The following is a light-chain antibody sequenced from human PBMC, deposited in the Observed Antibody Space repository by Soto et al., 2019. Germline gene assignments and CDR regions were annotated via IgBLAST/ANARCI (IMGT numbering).Light chain of an antibody. CDR2: STS. CDR3: LLYYAAAPV. J-gene: IGLJ3*02. Sequence: QTVVTQEPSLTVSPGGTVTLTCASSTGAVTSGYYPNWFQQKPGLAPRALIYSTSNKQSWTPARFSGSLLGGKAALTLSGVQPEDEAEYYCLLYYAAAPVFGGGTKLTVL. CDR1: TGAVTSGYY. V-gene: IGLV7-43*01.